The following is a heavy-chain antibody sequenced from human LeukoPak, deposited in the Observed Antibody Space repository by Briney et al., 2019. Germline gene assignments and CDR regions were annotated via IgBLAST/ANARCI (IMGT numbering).Heavy chain of an antibody. CDR1: GGTFSSYA. V-gene: IGHV1-69*01. J-gene: IGHJ4*02. Sequence: SVKVSCKASGGTFSSYAISWVRQAPGPGLEWMGGIIPIFGTANYAQKFQGRVTITADESTSTAYMELSSLRPEDTAVYYCASMNPTAGATDYWGQGTLVTVSS. CDR3: ASMNPTAGATDY. CDR2: IIPIFGTA. D-gene: IGHD1-26*01.